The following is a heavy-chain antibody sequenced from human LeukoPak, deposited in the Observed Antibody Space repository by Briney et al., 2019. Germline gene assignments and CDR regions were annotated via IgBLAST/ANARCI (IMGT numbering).Heavy chain of an antibody. D-gene: IGHD2-2*01. V-gene: IGHV3-33*01. CDR1: GFSFSNYG. J-gene: IGHJ5*02. CDR2: IWYDGSNK. CDR3: ARGGCRSTSCYDP. Sequence: GGSLRLSCAASGFSFSNYGMHWVRQAPGKGLEWVAVIWYDGSNKYYADSVKGRFTISRDNSKNTLYLQMNSLRVEDTAIYYCARGGCRSTSCYDPWGQGTLVTVSS.